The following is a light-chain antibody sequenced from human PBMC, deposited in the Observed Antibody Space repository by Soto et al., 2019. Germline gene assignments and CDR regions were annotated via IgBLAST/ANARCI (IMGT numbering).Light chain of an antibody. V-gene: IGKV1-5*01. Sequence: DIRMTQSPSTLSTSVGDRVTITCRASHNIRGWLAWYQQKPGKAPKLLIYDASTLESGVPSRFSGSGSGTEFTLTISSLQPDDFAAYYCQQYNSYSWTFGQGTTVAIK. CDR1: HNIRGW. CDR2: DAS. CDR3: QQYNSYSWT. J-gene: IGKJ1*01.